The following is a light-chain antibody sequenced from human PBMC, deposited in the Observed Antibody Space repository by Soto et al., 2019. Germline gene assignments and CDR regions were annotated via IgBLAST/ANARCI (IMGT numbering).Light chain of an antibody. CDR2: EVT. CDR3: SAYRRGSTVV. V-gene: IGLV2-14*01. J-gene: IGLJ2*01. CDR1: ISDVGGYNY. Sequence: QSVLTQPASVSGSPGQSITISCTGTISDVGGYNYVSWYQQFSGKAPTLIIYEVTNRPSGISNRFSGSKSGETASLTISGLRAEDDADYYCSAYRRGSTVVFGGGTKLTVL.